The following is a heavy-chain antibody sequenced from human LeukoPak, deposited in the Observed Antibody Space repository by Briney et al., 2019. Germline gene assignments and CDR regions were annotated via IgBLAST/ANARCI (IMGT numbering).Heavy chain of an antibody. Sequence: GGSLRLSCAASGFTFSSYAMSWVRQAPGKGLEWVSAISGSGGSTYYADSVRGRFTISRDNAKNSLYLQMNSLRAEDTAVYYCARDMAGATANYYYGMDVWGQGTTVTVSS. V-gene: IGHV3-23*01. D-gene: IGHD1-26*01. J-gene: IGHJ6*02. CDR2: ISGSGGST. CDR3: ARDMAGATANYYYGMDV. CDR1: GFTFSSYA.